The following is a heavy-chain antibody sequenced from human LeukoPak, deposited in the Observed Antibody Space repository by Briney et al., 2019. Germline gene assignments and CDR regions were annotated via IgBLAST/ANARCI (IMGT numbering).Heavy chain of an antibody. CDR3: ARDLGMDV. J-gene: IGHJ6*02. Sequence: SGGSLRLSCAASGFTFSSYSMNWVRQAPGKGLEWVSYISSSSSTIYYADSVKGRFTISRDNAKNSLYLQMNSLRAEDTAVYYCARDLGMDVWGQGTTVTVSS. V-gene: IGHV3-48*04. CDR2: ISSSSSTI. CDR1: GFTFSSYS.